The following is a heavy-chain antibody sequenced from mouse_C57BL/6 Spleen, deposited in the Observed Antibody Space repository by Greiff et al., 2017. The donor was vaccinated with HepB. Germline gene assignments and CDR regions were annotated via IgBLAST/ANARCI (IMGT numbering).Heavy chain of an antibody. CDR1: GYTFTSYT. V-gene: IGHV1-4*01. CDR2: INPSRGYT. J-gene: IGHJ4*01. Sequence: VQGVESGAELARPGASVKMSCKASGYTFTSYTMHWVKQRPGQGLEWIGYINPSRGYTKYNQKFKDKATLTADKSSSTAYMQLSSLTSEDSAVYYCAGRYYAMDYWGQGTSVTVSS. CDR3: AGRYYAMDY.